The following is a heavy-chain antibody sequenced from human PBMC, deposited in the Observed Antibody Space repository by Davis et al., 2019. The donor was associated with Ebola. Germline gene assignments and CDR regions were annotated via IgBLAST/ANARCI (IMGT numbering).Heavy chain of an antibody. J-gene: IGHJ4*02. CDR3: ARDYLAY. D-gene: IGHD2-21*01. Sequence: GESLKISCVASGFTLSNFWMSWVRQAPGKGPEWVASINQDGTEKHYVDSAKGRFTISKDNAKNSLFLQMNTLGAGDTALYYCARDYLAYWGQGTLVTVSS. CDR2: INQDGTEK. V-gene: IGHV3-7*03. CDR1: GFTLSNFW.